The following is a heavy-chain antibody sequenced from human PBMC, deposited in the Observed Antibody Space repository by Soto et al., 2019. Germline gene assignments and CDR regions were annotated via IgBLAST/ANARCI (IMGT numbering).Heavy chain of an antibody. CDR3: ARAMVATSGGLDV. J-gene: IGHJ6*02. V-gene: IGHV4-30-4*01. CDR1: RGSISSGDYY. Sequence: LSLTCTVSRGSISSGDYYWSWIRQPPGKGLEYIGDIYYSGSSHYNPSLKSRVTISLDTSRNQFYLKLSSVTAADTAVYYCARAMVATSGGLDVWGQGTMVTVSS. CDR2: IYYSGSS. D-gene: IGHD5-12*01.